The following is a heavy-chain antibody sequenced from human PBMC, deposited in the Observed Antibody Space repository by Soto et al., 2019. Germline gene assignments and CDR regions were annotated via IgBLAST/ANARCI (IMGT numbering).Heavy chain of an antibody. CDR3: ARGSSTAYCGGACQISP. D-gene: IGHD2-21*02. CDR1: GGSISSGGYY. J-gene: IGHJ5*02. CDR2: IYYSGST. V-gene: IGHV4-31*03. Sequence: TLSLTCTVSGGSISSGGYYWSWIRQHPGKGLEWIGYIYYSGSTYYNPSLKSRVTISVDTSKNQFSLKLSSVTAADTAVYYCARGSSTAYCGGACQISPSGQGTLVPVSS.